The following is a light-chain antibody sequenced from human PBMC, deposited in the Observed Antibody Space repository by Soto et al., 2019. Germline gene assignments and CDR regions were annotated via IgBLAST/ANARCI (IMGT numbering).Light chain of an antibody. CDR2: EAT. CDR1: QGLKF. J-gene: IGKJ5*01. V-gene: IGKV1-12*01. Sequence: DIQMTQSPSSVSASVGDTVTITCRASQGLKFLAWYQQKPGKAPRLLIYEATNLKSGVPPRFSGSASGTDFTLTISSLQPEDFATYFCQQANSFPITFGQGTRLEIK. CDR3: QQANSFPIT.